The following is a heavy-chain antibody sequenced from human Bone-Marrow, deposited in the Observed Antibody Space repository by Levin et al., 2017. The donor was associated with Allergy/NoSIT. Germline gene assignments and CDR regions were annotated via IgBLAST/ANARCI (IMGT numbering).Heavy chain of an antibody. CDR1: GLPFRNYE. Sequence: GESLKISCAASGLPFRNYEMKWVRQAPGKGLEWVSYISGSGSSIYYADSVKGRFTISRDDAKSSLFLQMNSLRAEDTALYYCASHSSGADYWGQGVLVTVSS. D-gene: IGHD6-25*01. V-gene: IGHV3-48*03. CDR3: ASHSSGADY. CDR2: ISGSGSSI. J-gene: IGHJ4*02.